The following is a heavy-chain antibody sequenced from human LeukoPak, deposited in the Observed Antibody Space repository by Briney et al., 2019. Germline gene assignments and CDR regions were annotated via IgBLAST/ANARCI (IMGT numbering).Heavy chain of an antibody. Sequence: ASVKVSCKASGYTFTSYGISWVRHAPGQGLEWMGWISAYNGNTNYAQKLQGRVTMTTDTSTSTAYMELRSLRSDDTAVYYCARGYDQLLLVAFDIWGQGTMVTVSS. CDR3: ARGYDQLLLVAFDI. CDR2: ISAYNGNT. V-gene: IGHV1-18*04. D-gene: IGHD2-2*01. J-gene: IGHJ3*02. CDR1: GYTFTSYG.